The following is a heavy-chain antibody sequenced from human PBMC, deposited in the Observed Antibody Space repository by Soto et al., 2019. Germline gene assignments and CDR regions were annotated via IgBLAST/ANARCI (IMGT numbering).Heavy chain of an antibody. V-gene: IGHV4-38-2*01. J-gene: IGHJ5*02. CDR2: IYHSGST. CDR1: GYSISSGYY. CDR3: ARGPEGFHPLSNNWFDP. Sequence: SETLSLTCAVSGYSISSGYYWGWIRQPPGKGLEWIGSIYHSGSTYYNPSLKSRVTISVDTSKNQFSLKLSSVTAEDTAVYYCARGPEGFHPLSNNWFDPWGQGTPVTVSS. D-gene: IGHD3-10*01.